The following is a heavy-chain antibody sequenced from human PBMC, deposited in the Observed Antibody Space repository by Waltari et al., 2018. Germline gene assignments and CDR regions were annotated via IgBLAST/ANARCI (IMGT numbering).Heavy chain of an antibody. J-gene: IGHJ5*02. CDR2: ISYDGSYL. CDR3: VISTRFDP. D-gene: IGHD3-3*02. V-gene: IGHV3-30*03. CDR1: GYNFSSVG. Sequence: VQVVESGGGVVQPGKSLRLSCVGSGYNFSSVGIHWVLQTPVKGLEWIALISYDGSYLYYADSVKGRFTISRDISQNTVYLQMNSLRTEDTAIYYCVISTRFDPWGQGTLVSVSS.